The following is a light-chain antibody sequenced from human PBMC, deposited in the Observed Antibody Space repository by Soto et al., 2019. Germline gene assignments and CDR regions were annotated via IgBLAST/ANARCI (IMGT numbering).Light chain of an antibody. Sequence: QSVLAQPPSASGSPGQSVTISCTRTSSDVGAYNFVSWYQQLPGKAPKLMIYEVTKRPSGVPDRFSGSKSGNTASLTVSGLQAEDEADYYCSSYAGSITIYVFGTGTKVTVL. V-gene: IGLV2-8*01. CDR2: EVT. CDR1: SSDVGAYNF. J-gene: IGLJ1*01. CDR3: SSYAGSITIYV.